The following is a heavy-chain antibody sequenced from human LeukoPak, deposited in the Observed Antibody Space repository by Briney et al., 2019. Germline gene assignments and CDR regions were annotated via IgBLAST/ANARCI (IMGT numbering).Heavy chain of an antibody. J-gene: IGHJ6*03. CDR3: ARGPLRGREDYYYMDV. CDR1: GFTFSSYS. Sequence: AGGSLRLSCAASGFTFSSYSMNWVRQAPGKGLEWVSSISSSSSYIYYAGSVKGRFTISRDNAKNSLYLQMNSLRAEDTAVYYCARGPLRGREDYYYMDVWGKGTTVTVSS. CDR2: ISSSSSYI. V-gene: IGHV3-21*01. D-gene: IGHD3-16*01.